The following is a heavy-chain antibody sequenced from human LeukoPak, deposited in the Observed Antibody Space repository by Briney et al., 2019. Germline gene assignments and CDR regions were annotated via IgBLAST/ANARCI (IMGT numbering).Heavy chain of an antibody. CDR1: GFTFSSYV. CDR3: ATVVTGAYYFDY. CDR2: ISSISRTI. D-gene: IGHD2-21*01. J-gene: IGHJ4*02. V-gene: IGHV3-48*02. Sequence: GGSLRLSCAASGFTFSSYVMNWVRQAPGKGLEWVSYISSISRTIYYADSVKGRFTISRDNARNSLYLQLNSLRDEDTTVYYCATVVTGAYYFDYWGQGTLVTVSS.